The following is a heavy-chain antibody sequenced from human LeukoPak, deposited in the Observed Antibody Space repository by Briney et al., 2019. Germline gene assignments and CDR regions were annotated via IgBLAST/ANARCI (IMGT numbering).Heavy chain of an antibody. CDR3: ARAAHTTYVLGRYYYYAMDV. J-gene: IGHJ6*02. V-gene: IGHV3-20*04. Sequence: PSETLSLTCTVSGASISIGFYYWSWVRQAPGKGLEWVSGINWNGGSRGYADSVKGRFTISRDNAKNSLYLQMNSLRAEDTALYYCARAAHTTYVLGRYYYYAMDVWGQGTTVTVSS. CDR1: GASISIGFYY. CDR2: INWNGGSR. D-gene: IGHD3-10*01.